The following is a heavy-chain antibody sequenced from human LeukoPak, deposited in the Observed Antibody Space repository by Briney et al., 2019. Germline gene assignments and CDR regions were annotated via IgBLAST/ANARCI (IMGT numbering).Heavy chain of an antibody. J-gene: IGHJ4*02. V-gene: IGHV3-7*01. CDR2: IKEDGSET. CDR3: ASGGYDILTGYADY. D-gene: IGHD3-9*01. CDR1: GFTFSNYW. Sequence: GGSLRPSCAASGFTFSNYWMSWVRQAPGKGLEWVANIKEDGSETYYVDSVKGRFTISRDNAKNSLYLQMNSLRAEDTAVYYCASGGYDILTGYADYWGQGTLVTVSS.